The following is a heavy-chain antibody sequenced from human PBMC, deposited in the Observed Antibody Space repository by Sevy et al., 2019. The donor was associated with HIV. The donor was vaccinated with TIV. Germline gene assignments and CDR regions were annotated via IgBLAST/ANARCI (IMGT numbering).Heavy chain of an antibody. CDR3: AKDMGFTGTFPLDY. Sequence: GGSLRRSCAASGFTFDDYPMHWVRQAPGKRLEWVSLITWDGDSTLYRDSVKGRLTFPRDNSKNSLYLQMNSLRPEDTALYYCAKDMGFTGTFPLDYWGQGTLVTVSS. J-gene: IGHJ4*02. D-gene: IGHD1-1*01. V-gene: IGHV3-43D*04. CDR1: GFTFDDYP. CDR2: ITWDGDST.